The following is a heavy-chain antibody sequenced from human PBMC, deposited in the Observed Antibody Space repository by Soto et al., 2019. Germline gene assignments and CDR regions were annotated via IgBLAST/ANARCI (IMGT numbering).Heavy chain of an antibody. V-gene: IGHV3-23*01. CDR1: GFTFSSYA. CDR3: ASGISNYFDY. J-gene: IGHJ4*02. D-gene: IGHD3-3*02. Sequence: EVQLLESGGGLVQPGGSLRLSCAASGFTFSSYAMSWVRQAPGKGLEWVSAISLSGGSTYYADSVKGRFTISRDNSKHTLYVQMNSLRAEDTAVYYCASGISNYFDYWGQGTLVTVSS. CDR2: ISLSGGST.